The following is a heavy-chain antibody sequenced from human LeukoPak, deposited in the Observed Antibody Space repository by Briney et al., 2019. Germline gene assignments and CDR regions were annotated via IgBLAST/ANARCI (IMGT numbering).Heavy chain of an antibody. CDR2: ISASAAMT. V-gene: IGHV3-23*01. CDR1: GFTFNNYV. CDR3: AKDRSIGTYYTFDH. D-gene: IGHD1-26*01. Sequence: PGGSLRLSCEASGFTFNNYVMTWVRQALGKGLEWVSSISASAAMTYYADSVKGRFTVSRDNSNNRLYLQMSGLTAADTAVYYCAKDRSIGTYYTFDHWGQGTLVTVSS. J-gene: IGHJ4*02.